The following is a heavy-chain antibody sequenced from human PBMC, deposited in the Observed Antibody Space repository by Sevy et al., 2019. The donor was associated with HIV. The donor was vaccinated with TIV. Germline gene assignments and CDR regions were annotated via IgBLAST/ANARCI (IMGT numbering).Heavy chain of an antibody. Sequence: GGSLRLSCAASGFTFRSYGMHWVRQAPGKGLEWVAFIRYDGSTKYYADSVKGRFTISRDNSKNTLYLQMNRLRGDDTSLYYCAKGPGMVQGALLSDDIWGQGTMVTISS. J-gene: IGHJ3*02. CDR3: AKGPGMVQGALLSDDI. CDR1: GFTFRSYG. CDR2: IRYDGSTK. V-gene: IGHV3-30*02. D-gene: IGHD3-10*01.